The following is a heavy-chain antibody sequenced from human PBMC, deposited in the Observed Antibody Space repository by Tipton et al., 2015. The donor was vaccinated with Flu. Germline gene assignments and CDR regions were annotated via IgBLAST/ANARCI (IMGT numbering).Heavy chain of an antibody. CDR2: IDFSGST. V-gene: IGHV4-31*03. CDR3: AREGPYFYGMDV. Sequence: LRLSCTVSGDSVSNSDYYRNWIRQEPGKGLEWIGHIDFSGSTHYNPSLKSRLTISIDTSKNQFSLRLNGVTGADTAVYYCAREGPYFYGMDVWGQGTTVTVSS. J-gene: IGHJ6*02. CDR1: GDSVSNSDYY.